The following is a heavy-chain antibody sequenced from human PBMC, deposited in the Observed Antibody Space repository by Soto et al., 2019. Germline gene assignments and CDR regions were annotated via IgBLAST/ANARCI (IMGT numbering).Heavy chain of an antibody. CDR1: GGSISSGDYY. J-gene: IGHJ5*02. CDR3: ARDWGCSSTSCFQGGDNWFDP. Sequence: PSETLSLACTVSGGSISSGDYYWSWIRQPPGKGLEWIGYIYYSGSTYYNPSLKSRVTISVDTSKNQFSLKLSSVTAADTAVYYCARDWGCSSTSCFQGGDNWFDPWGQRTLVTVSS. D-gene: IGHD2-2*01. CDR2: IYYSGST. V-gene: IGHV4-30-4*01.